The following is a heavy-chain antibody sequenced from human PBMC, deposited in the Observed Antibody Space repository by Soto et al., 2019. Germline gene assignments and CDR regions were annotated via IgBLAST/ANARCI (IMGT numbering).Heavy chain of an antibody. Sequence: SVKVSCKASGGTFSSYAISWVRQAPGQGLEWMGGIIPIFGTANYAQKFQGRVTVTADESTSTAYMELSSLRSEDTAVYYCAREGLYSSSGWFDPWGQGTLVTVSS. V-gene: IGHV1-69*13. D-gene: IGHD6-6*01. CDR3: AREGLYSSSGWFDP. J-gene: IGHJ5*02. CDR2: IIPIFGTA. CDR1: GGTFSSYA.